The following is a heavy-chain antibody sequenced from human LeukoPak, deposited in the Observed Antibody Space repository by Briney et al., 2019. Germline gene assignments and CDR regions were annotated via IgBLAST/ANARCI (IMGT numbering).Heavy chain of an antibody. CDR1: GFTFSTYW. V-gene: IGHV3-7*01. D-gene: IGHD5-24*01. Sequence: GGSLRLSCAASGFTFSTYWMSWVRQAPGKGLEWVANIKQDGSERDYVDSVKGRFTISRDNAKNLLYLQMNGLRAEDTAVYYCTRQKRATLPHDSFDMWGQGTMVTVSS. CDR2: IKQDGSER. J-gene: IGHJ3*02. CDR3: TRQKRATLPHDSFDM.